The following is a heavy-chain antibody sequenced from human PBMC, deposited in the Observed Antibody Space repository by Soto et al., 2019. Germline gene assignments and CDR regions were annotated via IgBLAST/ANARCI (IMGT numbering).Heavy chain of an antibody. Sequence: SSVKVSCKASGGSFSSYAISWVRQAPGQGLEWMGGIIPIFGTANYAQKFQGRVTITADESTSTAYMELSSLRSEDTAVYYCASASSTSLAQHAFDIWGQGTMVTVSS. J-gene: IGHJ3*02. CDR3: ASASSTSLAQHAFDI. D-gene: IGHD2-2*01. CDR1: GGSFSSYA. V-gene: IGHV1-69*13. CDR2: IIPIFGTA.